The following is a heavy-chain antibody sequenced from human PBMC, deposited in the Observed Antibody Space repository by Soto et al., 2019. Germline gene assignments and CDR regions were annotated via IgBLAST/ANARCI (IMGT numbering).Heavy chain of an antibody. V-gene: IGHV3-33*01. J-gene: IGHJ6*02. D-gene: IGHD4-4*01. CDR3: AREIDSNYDGMEV. CDR2: VWYDGSSK. Sequence: GGSLRLSCEASGFTFSNFGMNLVRQAPGKGLEWVARVWYDGSSKYYVDSVKGRFTISRDNSKETVYLQMNSLRAEDTGVYYCAREIDSNYDGMEVWGQGTKVTVSS. CDR1: GFTFSNFG.